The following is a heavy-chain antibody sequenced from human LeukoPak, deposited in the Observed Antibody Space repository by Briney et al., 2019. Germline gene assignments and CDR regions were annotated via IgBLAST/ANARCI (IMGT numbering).Heavy chain of an antibody. D-gene: IGHD5-12*01. CDR2: IIPIFGTA. V-gene: IGHV1-69*06. CDR1: GGTFSSYA. J-gene: IGHJ3*02. CDR3: ARGLRGKTAIVATMGYAFDI. Sequence: GASVKVSCKASGGTFSSYAISWVRQAPGQGLEWMGGIIPIFGTANYAQKFQGRVTITADKSTSTAYMELSSLRSEDTAVYYCARGLRGKTAIVATMGYAFDIWGQGTMVTVSS.